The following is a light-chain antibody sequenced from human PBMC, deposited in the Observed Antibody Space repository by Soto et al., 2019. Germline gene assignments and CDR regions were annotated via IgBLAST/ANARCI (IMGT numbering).Light chain of an antibody. Sequence: EIVLTQSPGTLSLSPGERATLSCRASQTVRTNYLAWCQHKPGQAPRLLIYGASSRATGIPDRFSGSGSGTDFTLAINRLEPEDVAVYFCQQYSDSPLTFGGGTKVEIK. CDR1: QTVRTNY. CDR2: GAS. CDR3: QQYSDSPLT. J-gene: IGKJ4*01. V-gene: IGKV3-20*01.